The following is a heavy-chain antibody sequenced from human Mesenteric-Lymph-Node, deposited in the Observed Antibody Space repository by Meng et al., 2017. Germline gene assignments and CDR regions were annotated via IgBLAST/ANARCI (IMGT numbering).Heavy chain of an antibody. CDR1: GFTFSSYA. V-gene: IGHV3-23*01. CDR2: ISGSGGST. J-gene: IGHJ6*02. Sequence: LSLTCAASGFTFSSYAMSWVRQAPGKGLEWVSAISGSGGSTYYADSVKGRFTISRDNSKNTLYLQMNSLRAEDTAVYYCGSVEGAYYYGSGSYRGAYYYYGMDVWGQGTTVTVSS. CDR3: GSVEGAYYYGSGSYRGAYYYYGMDV. D-gene: IGHD3-10*01.